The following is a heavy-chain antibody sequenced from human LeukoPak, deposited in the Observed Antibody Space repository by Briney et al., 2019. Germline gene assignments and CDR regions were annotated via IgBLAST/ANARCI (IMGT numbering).Heavy chain of an antibody. D-gene: IGHD3-16*01. V-gene: IGHV5-51*01. CDR3: ARMILPNDSVRK. J-gene: IGHJ4*02. Sequence: GESLKISCEGSGGSFTKFWIGWVRQMPGKGLELMGIIYPADSDTRYSPSFQGQVTISADKSISTAYLQWSSLKTSDTAMYYCARMILPNDSVRKWGQGTLVTVSS. CDR2: IYPADSDT. CDR1: GGSFTKFW.